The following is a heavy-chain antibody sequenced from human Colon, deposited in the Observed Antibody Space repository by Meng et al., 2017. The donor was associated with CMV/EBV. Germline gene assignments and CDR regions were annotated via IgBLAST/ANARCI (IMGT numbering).Heavy chain of an antibody. D-gene: IGHD2-2*01. CDR2: LSFSGANN. Sequence: STYSFHWVHQSPGKGLEWVADLSFSGANNFSADSVADRFQTSRDTSTTTVSLQMNSLRVADTAVYYCARSPASHCSSASCYSWFDPWGQGTLVTVSS. CDR3: ARSPASHCSSASCYSWFDP. CDR1: STYS. V-gene: IGHV3-30-3*01. J-gene: IGHJ5*02.